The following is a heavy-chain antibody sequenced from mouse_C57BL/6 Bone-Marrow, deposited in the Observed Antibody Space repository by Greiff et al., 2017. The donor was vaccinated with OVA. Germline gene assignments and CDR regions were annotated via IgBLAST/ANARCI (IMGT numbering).Heavy chain of an antibody. J-gene: IGHJ2*01. D-gene: IGHD3-2*02. Sequence: VQLQQSGAELVRPGASVTLSCKASGYTFTDYEMHWVKQTPVHGLEWIGAIDPETGGTAYNQKFKGKAILTADKSSSTAYMQLSSLTAEDSAVYFCAREGGQLRPDYWGQGTTLTVSS. CDR1: GYTFTDYE. V-gene: IGHV1-15*01. CDR2: IDPETGGT. CDR3: AREGGQLRPDY.